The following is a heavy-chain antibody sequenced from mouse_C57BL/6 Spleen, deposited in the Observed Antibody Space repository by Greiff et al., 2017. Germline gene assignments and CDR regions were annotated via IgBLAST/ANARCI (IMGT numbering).Heavy chain of an antibody. CDR2: ISDDGSYT. Sequence: EVQLQESGGGLVKPGGSLKLSCAASGFTFSSYAMSWVRQTPEKRLEWVATISDDGSYTYYPDNVKGRFTISRDNAKNNLYLQMSHLKSEDTAMYYCARDREEDDGYSYARDYWGQGTSGTVSS. CDR1: GFTFSSYA. J-gene: IGHJ4*01. D-gene: IGHD2-3*01. V-gene: IGHV5-4*01. CDR3: ARDREEDDGYSYARDY.